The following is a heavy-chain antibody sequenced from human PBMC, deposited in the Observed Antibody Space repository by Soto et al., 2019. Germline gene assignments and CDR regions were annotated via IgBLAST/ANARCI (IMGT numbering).Heavy chain of an antibody. CDR3: AHSHRGSSSLAF. D-gene: IGHD1-26*01. V-gene: IGHV2-5*02. CDR1: GFSLSTSGVG. J-gene: IGHJ6*02. Sequence: QITLKESGPTLVKPTQTLTLTCTFSGFSLSTSGVGVGWIRQPPGKALEWLALIYWDDDKRYSPSLKSRPTITPHPSNNQVVLTMTNMDPVDTATYYCAHSHRGSSSLAFCGQGTTVTVSS. CDR2: IYWDDDK.